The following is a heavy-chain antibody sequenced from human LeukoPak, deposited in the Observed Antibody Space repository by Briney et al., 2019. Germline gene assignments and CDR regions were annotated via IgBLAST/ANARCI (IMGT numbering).Heavy chain of an antibody. CDR3: ARHRGSGYPYFDY. Sequence: SETLSLTCTVSGGSINNYYWSWIRQPPGKGLEWIGYIYYSGSTNYNPSLKSRVTISVDTSRNHFPLKLSSLTAADTAVYYCARHRGSGYPYFDYWGQGTLVTVSS. CDR1: GGSINNYY. D-gene: IGHD3-22*01. CDR2: IYYSGST. J-gene: IGHJ4*02. V-gene: IGHV4-59*01.